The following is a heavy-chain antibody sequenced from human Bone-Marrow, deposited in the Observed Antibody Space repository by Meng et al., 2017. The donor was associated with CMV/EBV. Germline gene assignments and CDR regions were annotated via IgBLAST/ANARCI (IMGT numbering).Heavy chain of an antibody. D-gene: IGHD4-17*01. CDR2: INHSGST. V-gene: IGHV4-34*01. CDR1: GGSFSGYY. Sequence: ESLKISCAVYGGSFSGYYWRWIRQPPGKGLEWIGEINHSGSTNYNPSLTSRVTISVDTSKNQFSLKLSSVTAADSAVYYCARNTVTTLGLDYWGQGTLVTVSS. J-gene: IGHJ4*02. CDR3: ARNTVTTLGLDY.